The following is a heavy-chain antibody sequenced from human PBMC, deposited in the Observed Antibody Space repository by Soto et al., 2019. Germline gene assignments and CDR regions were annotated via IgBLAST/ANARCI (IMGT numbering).Heavy chain of an antibody. CDR1: GYSFSQRY. J-gene: IGHJ6*02. CDR2: INPAGGGT. CDR3: ARVHSVDIVLVPAAISALDYYYYGMDV. D-gene: IGHD2-2*01. V-gene: IGHV1-46*01. Sequence: ASVKVSCKAYGYSFSQRYVVWVRQAPGQGLEWMGVINPAGGGTSYAQKFQDRVTMTRDMSTSTVYLDLISLRSEDTAVYYCARVHSVDIVLVPAAISALDYYYYGMDVWGQGTTVTVSS.